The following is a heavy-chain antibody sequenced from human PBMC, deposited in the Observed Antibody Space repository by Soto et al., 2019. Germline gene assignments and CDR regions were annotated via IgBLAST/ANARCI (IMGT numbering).Heavy chain of an antibody. Sequence: PSETLSLTCAAYGGSFSGYYWSWIRQPPGKGLEWIGEINHSGSTNYNPSLKSRVTISVDTSKNQFSLKLSSVTAADTAVYYCARGPPRLAWIAVAAAAAFDYWGQGTLVTVSS. J-gene: IGHJ4*01. D-gene: IGHD6-19*01. CDR3: ARGPPRLAWIAVAAAAAFDY. CDR2: INHSGST. CDR1: GGSFSGYY. V-gene: IGHV4-34*01.